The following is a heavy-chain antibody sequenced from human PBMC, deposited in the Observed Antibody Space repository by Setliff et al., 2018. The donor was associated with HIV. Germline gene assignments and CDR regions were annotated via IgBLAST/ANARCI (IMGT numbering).Heavy chain of an antibody. CDR1: GFSFGSYW. V-gene: IGHV3-7*01. CDR3: ARFRLYHYSNKVDY. Sequence: GESLKISCAASGFSFGSYWMSWVRQAPGKGLEWVANVKQDGSDKYYVDSVKGRFTISRDNAKNSLYLQMNSLRAEDTAVYYCARFRLYHYSNKVDYWGQGTLVTVS. D-gene: IGHD4-4*01. CDR2: VKQDGSDK. J-gene: IGHJ4*02.